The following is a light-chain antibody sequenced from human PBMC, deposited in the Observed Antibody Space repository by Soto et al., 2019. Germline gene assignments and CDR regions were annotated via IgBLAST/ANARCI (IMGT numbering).Light chain of an antibody. CDR2: AAS. Sequence: DIQMTQSPSSLSASVGDRVTITCRASQCISNYLNWYQQKPGKDPKLLMYAASSLQSGVPARFSGSGSGTDFTLTISSLQPEDFATYYCQQSYSTPRTCGQGTKVEIK. CDR3: QQSYSTPRT. CDR1: QCISNY. J-gene: IGKJ1*01. V-gene: IGKV1-39*01.